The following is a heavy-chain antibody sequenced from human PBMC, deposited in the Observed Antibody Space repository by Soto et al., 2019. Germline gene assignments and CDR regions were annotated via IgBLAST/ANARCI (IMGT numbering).Heavy chain of an antibody. CDR1: GFTFTSSA. CDR2: IVVGSGNT. V-gene: IGHV1-58*01. D-gene: IGHD3-10*01. Sequence: ASVKVSCKASGFTFTSSAVQWVRQARGQRLEWIGWIVVGSGNTNYAQKFQERVTITRDMSTSTAYMELSSLRSEDTAVYYCAADSGLWFGESLADAFDIWGQGTMVTVSS. J-gene: IGHJ3*02. CDR3: AADSGLWFGESLADAFDI.